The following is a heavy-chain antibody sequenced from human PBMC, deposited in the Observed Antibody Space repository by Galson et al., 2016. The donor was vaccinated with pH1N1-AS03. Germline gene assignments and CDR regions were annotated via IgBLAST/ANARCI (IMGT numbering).Heavy chain of an antibody. CDR1: GFTFSKTG. CDR2: IDEGGSHP. Sequence: SLRLSCAASGFTFSKTGMNWVRQAPGKGPEWVSSIDEGGSHPYSADSLQGRFTISRDNTKNSLYLQMNSLRADDTAVYYCARGWYDIWTGYLVDPFDYWGQGALVTVSS. J-gene: IGHJ4*02. CDR3: ARGWYDIWTGYLVDPFDY. D-gene: IGHD3-9*01. V-gene: IGHV3-21*04.